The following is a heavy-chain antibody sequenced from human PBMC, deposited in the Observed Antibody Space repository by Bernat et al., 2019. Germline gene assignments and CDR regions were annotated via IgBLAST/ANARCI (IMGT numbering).Heavy chain of an antibody. J-gene: IGHJ3*01. CDR3: ARAGPGYYYDSSGYMSS. CDR1: GFTVSSNY. Sequence: EVQLVESGGGLVQPGWSLRLSCAASGFTVSSNYMSWVRQAPGKGLEWVSVIYSGGSTYYADSVKGRFTISRDNSKNTLYLQMNSLRAEDTAVYYCARAGPGYYYDSSGYMSSWGQGTMVTVSS. CDR2: IYSGGST. V-gene: IGHV3-66*01. D-gene: IGHD3-22*01.